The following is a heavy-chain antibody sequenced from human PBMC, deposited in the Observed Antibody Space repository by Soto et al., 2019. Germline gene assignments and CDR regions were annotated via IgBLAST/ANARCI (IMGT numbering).Heavy chain of an antibody. CDR1: GFTFSSYG. V-gene: IGHV3-30*18. D-gene: IGHD2-2*01. CDR3: AKARSSLLRQCVMGDY. CDR2: ISYDGRNK. Sequence: QVQLVESGGGVVQPGRSLRLSCAASGFTFSSYGMHWVRQTPGKGLEWVAVISYDGRNKYFADSVKGRFAISRDSSKNTVFLQMNSLRTEDTAVYYCAKARSSLLRQCVMGDYWGQVTLFTFAS. J-gene: IGHJ4*02.